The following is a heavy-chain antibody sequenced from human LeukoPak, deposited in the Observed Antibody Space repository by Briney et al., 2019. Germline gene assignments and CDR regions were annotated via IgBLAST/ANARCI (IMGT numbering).Heavy chain of an antibody. J-gene: IGHJ4*02. CDR2: ISGSGGST. D-gene: IGHD3-22*01. Sequence: GGSLRLSCAASGFTFSSYAMSWVRQAPGKGLEWVSAISGSGGSTYYADSVKGRFTISRDNSKNTLYLQMNSLRAEDTAVYYCAKDRYYYDSSGYWTFDYWGQGTLATVST. CDR1: GFTFSSYA. V-gene: IGHV3-23*01. CDR3: AKDRYYYDSSGYWTFDY.